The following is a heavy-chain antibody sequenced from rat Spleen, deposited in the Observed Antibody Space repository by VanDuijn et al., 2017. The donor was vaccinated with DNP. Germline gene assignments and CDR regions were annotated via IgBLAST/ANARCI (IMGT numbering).Heavy chain of an antibody. CDR3: TLAAHY. D-gene: IGHD1-3*01. Sequence: QVQLKESGPGLVQPSQTLSLTCTVAGFSLTSNNVHWVRQPPGKGLEWVGVIWSGGGTAYNSVLKSRLSISRDTSKSQVFLKMNSLQTEDTAIYFCTLAAHYWGQGVMVTVSS. J-gene: IGHJ2*01. V-gene: IGHV2-1*01. CDR2: IWSGGGT. CDR1: GFSLTSNN.